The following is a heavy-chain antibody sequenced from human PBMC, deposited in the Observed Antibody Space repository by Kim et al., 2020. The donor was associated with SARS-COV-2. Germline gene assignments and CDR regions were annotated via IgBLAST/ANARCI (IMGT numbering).Heavy chain of an antibody. CDR3: AKDFISSWVIDY. CDR2: ISYDGSNK. V-gene: IGHV3-30*18. D-gene: IGHD6-13*01. CDR1: GFTFSSYG. J-gene: IGHJ4*02. Sequence: GGSLRLSCAASGFTFSSYGMHWVRQAPGKGLEWVAVISYDGSNKYYADSVKGRFTISRDNSKNTLYLQMNSLRAEDTAVYYCAKDFISSWVIDYWGQGTL.